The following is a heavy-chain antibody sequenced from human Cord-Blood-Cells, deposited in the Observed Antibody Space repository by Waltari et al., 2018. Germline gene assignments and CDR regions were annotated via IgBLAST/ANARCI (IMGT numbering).Heavy chain of an antibody. J-gene: IGHJ4*02. CDR2: IYYSGST. D-gene: IGHD3-9*01. V-gene: IGHV4-39*01. CDR3: ARHIYFDWLFDY. CDR1: GGAISISSSS. Sequence: LQLQESGPGLVKHAEPLSIPCTVSGGAISISSSSWSWIRQPPGKGLEWIGSIYYSGSTYYNPSLKSRVTISVDTSKNQFSLKLSSVTAADTAVYYCARHIYFDWLFDYWGQGTLVTVSS.